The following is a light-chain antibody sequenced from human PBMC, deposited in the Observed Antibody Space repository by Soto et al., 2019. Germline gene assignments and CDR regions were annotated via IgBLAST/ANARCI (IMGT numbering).Light chain of an antibody. CDR1: QDISIH. CDR3: QQYHNYPPS. J-gene: IGKJ1*01. Sequence: DIQMTQSPSSVSAFGGDRVTIACRASQDISIHLAWFQQKPGKAPKSLIFGASSLQSGVPSKFSGSGSGTDVTLTIDSLQPEDFATYYCQQYHNYPPSFGQGTKVEIK. V-gene: IGKV1-16*02. CDR2: GAS.